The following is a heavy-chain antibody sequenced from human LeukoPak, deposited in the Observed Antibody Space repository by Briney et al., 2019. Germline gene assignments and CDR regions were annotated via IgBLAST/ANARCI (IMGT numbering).Heavy chain of an antibody. CDR3: ALPHGPLEYSSSSTPYNWFDP. CDR1: GFTFSSYS. D-gene: IGHD6-6*01. CDR2: ISSSSSYI. Sequence: KPGGSLRLSCAASGFTFSSYSMNWVRQAPGKGLEWVSSISSSSSYIYYADSVKGRFTISRDNAKNSLYLQMNSLRAEDTAVYYCALPHGPLEYSSSSTPYNWFDPWGQGTLVTVSS. V-gene: IGHV3-21*01. J-gene: IGHJ5*02.